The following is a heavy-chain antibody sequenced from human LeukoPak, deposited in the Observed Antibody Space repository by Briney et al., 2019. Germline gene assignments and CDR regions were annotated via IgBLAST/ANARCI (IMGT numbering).Heavy chain of an antibody. Sequence: GGSLRLSCAASGFTVSRYFMTWVRQAPGKGLEWVSLIYPGGDTYYPDSVRGRFTISRDNSKNTLYLQMNSLRAEDTAVYYCARGPYSSNWYVDYWGQGTLVTVAS. V-gene: IGHV3-53*01. CDR2: IYPGGDT. CDR3: ARGPYSSNWYVDY. D-gene: IGHD6-13*01. CDR1: GFTVSRYF. J-gene: IGHJ4*02.